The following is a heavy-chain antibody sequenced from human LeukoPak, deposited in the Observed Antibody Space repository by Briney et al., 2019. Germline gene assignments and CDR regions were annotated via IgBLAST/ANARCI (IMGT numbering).Heavy chain of an antibody. Sequence: GGSLRLSCAASGFTFSNYWMHWVRQAPGKGLVWVSRINTDGSTTSYADSVEGRFTISRDNAKNTLYLQMNSLRAEDTAVYYCARVASGTYQKDYWGQGTLVSVSS. CDR1: GFTFSNYW. CDR3: ARVASGTYQKDY. J-gene: IGHJ4*02. V-gene: IGHV3-74*01. CDR2: INTDGSTT. D-gene: IGHD3-10*01.